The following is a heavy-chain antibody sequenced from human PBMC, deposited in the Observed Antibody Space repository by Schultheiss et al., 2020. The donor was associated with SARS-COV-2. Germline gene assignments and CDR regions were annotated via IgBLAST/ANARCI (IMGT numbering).Heavy chain of an antibody. CDR3: ARGVGATGYFDY. V-gene: IGHV4-61*01. D-gene: IGHD1-26*01. CDR2: IYYSGST. CDR1: GGSVSSGSYY. J-gene: IGHJ4*02. Sequence: SETLSLTCTVSGGSVSSGSYYWSWIRQPPGKGLEWIGYIYYSGSTYYNPSLKSRVSISVDKSKNQFSLKLSSVTAADTAVYYCARGVGATGYFDYWGQGTLVTVSS.